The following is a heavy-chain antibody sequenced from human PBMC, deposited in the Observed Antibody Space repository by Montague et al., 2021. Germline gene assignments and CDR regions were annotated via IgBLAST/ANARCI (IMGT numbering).Heavy chain of an antibody. CDR2: IPYHGSDK. CDR3: ASSRHYYDTSDYLDS. CDR1: GFTFSSDA. V-gene: IGHV3-30-3*01. Sequence: SLRLSCAASGFTFSSDAMHWVRQAPGKGLEWLTVIPYHGSDKYYADSVKGRFTISRDNSKNTLFLQMDSLRAEDTAVHYCASSRHYYDTSDYLDSWGQGTLVTVSS. J-gene: IGHJ4*02. D-gene: IGHD3-22*01.